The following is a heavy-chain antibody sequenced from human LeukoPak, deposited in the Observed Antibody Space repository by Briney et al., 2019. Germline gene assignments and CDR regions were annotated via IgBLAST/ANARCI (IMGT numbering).Heavy chain of an antibody. CDR1: GFNVTGSN. Sequence: GGSLRLSCAVSGFNVTGSNMSWVRQAPGKGLEWVSVVYSGGDTYYANSVKGRFTISRDNSKNTLYLQMVSLRAEDTAEYYCAKGVRFLEWLSYFDYWGQGTLVTVSS. J-gene: IGHJ4*02. D-gene: IGHD3-3*01. CDR3: AKGVRFLEWLSYFDY. CDR2: VYSGGDT. V-gene: IGHV3-53*01.